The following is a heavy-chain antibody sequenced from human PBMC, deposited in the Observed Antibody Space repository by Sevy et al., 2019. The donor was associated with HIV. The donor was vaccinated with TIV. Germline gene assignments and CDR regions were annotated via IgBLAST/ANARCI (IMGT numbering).Heavy chain of an antibody. CDR3: ATAWSGYHRSANYDYVWGSYRPPDY. Sequence: ASVKVSCKVSGYTLTELSMHWVRQAPGKGLEWMEGFDPEDGETIYAQKFQGRVTMTEDTSTDTAYMELSSLRSEDTAVYYCATAWSGYHRSANYDYVWGSYRPPDYWGQGTLVTVSS. CDR1: GYTLTELS. D-gene: IGHD3-16*02. V-gene: IGHV1-24*01. CDR2: FDPEDGET. J-gene: IGHJ4*02.